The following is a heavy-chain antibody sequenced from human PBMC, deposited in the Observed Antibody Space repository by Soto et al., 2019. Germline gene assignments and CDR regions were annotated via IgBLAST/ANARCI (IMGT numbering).Heavy chain of an antibody. CDR2: ISAYNGNT. CDR3: ARDPNYDFWSGSHGMDV. D-gene: IGHD3-3*01. CDR1: GYTFTSYG. J-gene: IGHJ6*02. Sequence: GASVKVSCKASGYTFTSYGISWVRQAPGQGLEWMGWISAYNGNTNYAQKLQGRVTMTTDTSTSTAYMELRSLRSDDTAVYYCARDPNYDFWSGSHGMDVWGQGTTVTVSS. V-gene: IGHV1-18*04.